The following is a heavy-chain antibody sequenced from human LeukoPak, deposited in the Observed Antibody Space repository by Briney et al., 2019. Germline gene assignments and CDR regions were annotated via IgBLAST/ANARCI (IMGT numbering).Heavy chain of an antibody. CDR3: ARDPPPYCGGDCPSY. V-gene: IGHV4-61*01. CDR2: IYYSGST. D-gene: IGHD2-21*02. J-gene: IGHJ4*02. Sequence: PSETLSLTCAVSGGSVSSGSYYWSWIRQPPGKGLEWIGYIYYSGSTNYNPSLKSRVTISVDTSKNQFSLKLSSVTAADTAVYYCARDPPPYCGGDCPSYWGQGTLVTVSS. CDR1: GGSVSSGSYY.